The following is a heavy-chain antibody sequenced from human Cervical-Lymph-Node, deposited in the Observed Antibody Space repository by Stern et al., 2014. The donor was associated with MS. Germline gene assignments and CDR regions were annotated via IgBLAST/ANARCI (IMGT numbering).Heavy chain of an antibody. CDR3: VKDALRTWNYFDY. V-gene: IGHV3-64D*06. CDR1: IHLRNLA. Sequence: EVQLEESGGGFVQPGGALRPPLFSPGIHLRNLAFPLVRQGPGEGTGYVLAIDSNGRNTYYADSVKGRFTISRDSSEDTLYLQMSSLKPEDTAVYYCVKDALRTWNYFDYWGQGTLVTVSS. D-gene: IGHD4-17*01. CDR2: IDSNGRNT. J-gene: IGHJ4*02.